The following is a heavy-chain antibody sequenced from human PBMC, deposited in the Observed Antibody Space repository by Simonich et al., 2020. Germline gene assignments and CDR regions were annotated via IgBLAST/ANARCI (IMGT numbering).Heavy chain of an antibody. Sequence: EVQLVESGGGLVQPGGSLRLSCAASGFTFSSYEMNWVRQAAGKGLEWVSYISRSGNTIYYADTGKGRFTIARDNAKNSLYLQMNSLRAEDTAVYYCASDGAYDTVVTGAYWGQGTLVTVSS. CDR3: ASDGAYDTVVTGAY. D-gene: IGHD3-9*01. CDR1: GFTFSSYE. V-gene: IGHV3-48*03. CDR2: ISRSGNTI. J-gene: IGHJ4*02.